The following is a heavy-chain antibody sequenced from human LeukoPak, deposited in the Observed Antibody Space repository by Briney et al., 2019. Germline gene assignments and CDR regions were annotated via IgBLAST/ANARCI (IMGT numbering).Heavy chain of an antibody. CDR1: GFTFSSYE. V-gene: IGHV3-48*03. Sequence: GGSLRLSCAASGFTFSSYEMNWVRQAPGKGLEWVSYISSSGSTIYYADSVKGRFTISRDNAKNSLYLQMNSLRAEDTAVYYCTRGAYTYGLNWGQGTLVTVSS. D-gene: IGHD5-18*01. CDR3: TRGAYTYGLN. CDR2: ISSSGSTI. J-gene: IGHJ4*02.